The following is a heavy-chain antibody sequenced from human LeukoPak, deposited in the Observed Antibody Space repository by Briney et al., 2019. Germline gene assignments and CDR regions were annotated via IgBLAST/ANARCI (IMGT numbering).Heavy chain of an antibody. Sequence: SETLSLTCAVYGGSFSGYYWSWIRQPPGKGLEWIGEINHSGSTNYNPSLKSRVTISVDMSKNQFSLKLSSVTAADTAVYYCARQGGSAYGFYYYYYYMDVWGKGTTVTISS. V-gene: IGHV4-34*01. CDR1: GGSFSGYY. CDR2: INHSGST. CDR3: ARQGGSAYGFYYYYYYMDV. J-gene: IGHJ6*03. D-gene: IGHD5-12*01.